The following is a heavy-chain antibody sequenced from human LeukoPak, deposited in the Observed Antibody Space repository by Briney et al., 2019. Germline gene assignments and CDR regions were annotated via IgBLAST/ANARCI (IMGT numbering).Heavy chain of an antibody. CDR1: GLTFSSYE. CDR3: ARDMNYRTYYYYMDV. CDR2: ISSSGSTI. V-gene: IGHV3-48*03. Sequence: PGGSLRLSCAASGLTFSSYEMNWVRQAPGKGLEWVSYISSSGSTIYYADSVKGRFTISRDNAKNSLYLQMNSLRAEDTALYYCARDMNYRTYYYYMDVWGKGTTVTVSS. D-gene: IGHD1-7*01. J-gene: IGHJ6*03.